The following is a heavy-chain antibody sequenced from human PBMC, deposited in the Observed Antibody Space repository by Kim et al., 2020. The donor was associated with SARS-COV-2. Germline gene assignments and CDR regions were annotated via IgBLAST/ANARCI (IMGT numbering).Heavy chain of an antibody. CDR3: ARDSCSSTSCYPKKYFQH. D-gene: IGHD2-2*01. V-gene: IGHV1-69*01. Sequence: QGRVTITADESTSTAYMELSSLRSEDTAVYYCARDSCSSTSCYPKKYFQHWGQGTLVTVSS. J-gene: IGHJ1*01.